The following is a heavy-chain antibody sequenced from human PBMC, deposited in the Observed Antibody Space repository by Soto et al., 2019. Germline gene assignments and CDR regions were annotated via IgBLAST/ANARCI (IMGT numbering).Heavy chain of an antibody. CDR1: GGSISSYY. V-gene: IGHV4-59*01. CDR2: IYYSGST. J-gene: IGHJ4*02. Sequence: SETLSLTCTVSGGSISSYYWSWIRQPPGKGLEWIGYIYYSGSTNYNPSLKSRVTMSVDTSKNQFSLKLSSVTAADTAAYYCARITMVRGVIIDFDYWGQGTLVTVS. CDR3: ARITMVRGVIIDFDY. D-gene: IGHD3-10*01.